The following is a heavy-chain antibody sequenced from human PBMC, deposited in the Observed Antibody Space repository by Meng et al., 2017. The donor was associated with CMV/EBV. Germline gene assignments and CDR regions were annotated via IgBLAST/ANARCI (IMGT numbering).Heavy chain of an antibody. CDR1: GGSISSYD. J-gene: IGHJ6*02. D-gene: IGHD1-14*01. V-gene: IGHV4-59*01. CDR3: ARDGGGRTNRGMDV. Sequence: SETLSLTCTVSGGSISSYDWSWIRQPPGKGLEWIGYIYYSGSTNYNTSLKSRVNISVDTSKNQFYLKLNSVTAADTAVYYCARDGGGRTNRGMDVWGQGTTVTVSS. CDR2: IYYSGST.